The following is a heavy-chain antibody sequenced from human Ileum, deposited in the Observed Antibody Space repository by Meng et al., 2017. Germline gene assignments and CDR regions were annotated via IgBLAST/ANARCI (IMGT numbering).Heavy chain of an antibody. Sequence: PGIGKPSPTLPLTCAIAGDGVSSISAAWDWFRQSPSRGLQWLGRTYYRSKWFNDYAVSVKSRITINPDTSKNQFSLQLYSVTPDDTAVFYCTRSSSHYSGHNYWGQGTLVTVSS. J-gene: IGHJ4*02. D-gene: IGHD4-23*01. V-gene: IGHV6-1*01. CDR2: TYYRSKWFN. CDR3: TRSSSHYSGHNY. CDR1: GDGVSSISAA.